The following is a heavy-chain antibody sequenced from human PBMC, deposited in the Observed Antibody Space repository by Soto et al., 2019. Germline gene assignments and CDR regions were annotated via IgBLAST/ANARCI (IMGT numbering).Heavy chain of an antibody. V-gene: IGHV3-23*01. CDR2: ISGSGGST. CDR3: AKTDIVVVVAATLAFDI. Sequence: GGSLRLSCAASGFTFSSYAMSWVRQAPGKGLEWVSAISGSGGSTYYADSVKGRFTISRDNSKNTLYLQMNSLRAEDTAVYYCAKTDIVVVVAATLAFDIWGQGTMVTVSS. J-gene: IGHJ3*02. D-gene: IGHD2-15*01. CDR1: GFTFSSYA.